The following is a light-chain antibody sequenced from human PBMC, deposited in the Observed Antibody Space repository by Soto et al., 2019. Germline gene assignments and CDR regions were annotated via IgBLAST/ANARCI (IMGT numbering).Light chain of an antibody. CDR1: QTVGSNY. CDR2: GAF. V-gene: IGKV3-20*01. CDR3: QQYGNSPRT. Sequence: ETVLTQSPVTLSLSPGERATLSCRASQTVGSNYLAWYQQKLGQPPSLLIYGAFSRATGVPDRFSGSGSETDFTLTISRLEPEDSAVYFCQQYGNSPRTFGQGTKVEIK. J-gene: IGKJ1*01.